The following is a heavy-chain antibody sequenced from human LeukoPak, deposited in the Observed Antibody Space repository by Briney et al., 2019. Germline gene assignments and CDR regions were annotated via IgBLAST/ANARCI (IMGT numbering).Heavy chain of an antibody. CDR2: IYYSGST. J-gene: IGHJ4*02. CDR1: GGSISSYY. Sequence: PSETLSLTCTVSGGSISSYYWSWIRQPPGKGLEWIGYIYYSGSTNYNPSLKSRVTISVDTSKNQFSLKLSSVTAADTAVYYCARVPRAPTGPAADPYDYWGQGTLVTVSS. V-gene: IGHV4-59*01. D-gene: IGHD6-13*01. CDR3: ARVPRAPTGPAADPYDY.